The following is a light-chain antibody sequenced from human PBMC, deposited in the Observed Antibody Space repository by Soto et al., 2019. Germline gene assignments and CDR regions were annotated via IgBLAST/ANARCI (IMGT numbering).Light chain of an antibody. CDR1: SSVVGGYNY. J-gene: IGLJ1*01. V-gene: IGLV2-11*01. Sequence: QSALTQPRSVSGSPGQSVTISCTGTSSVVGGYNYVSWYQQHPGKAPKLMIYDVSKRPSGVPDRFSGSKSGNTASLTISGLQAEDEADYYCCSYAGSFNYVFGTGTKVTVL. CDR2: DVS. CDR3: CSYAGSFNYV.